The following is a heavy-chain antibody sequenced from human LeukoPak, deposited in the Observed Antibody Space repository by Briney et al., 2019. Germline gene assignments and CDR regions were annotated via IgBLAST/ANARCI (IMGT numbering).Heavy chain of an antibody. Sequence: GGSLRLSCAAPGFTFSRYWMNWVRQAPGKGLEWVANIKEDGSEKYYVDSVKGRFTISRDNAKNSLYLQMNSLRAEDTALYYCARDPSSLRDSFDYWGQGTLVTVSS. J-gene: IGHJ4*02. CDR2: IKEDGSEK. CDR1: GFTFSRYW. V-gene: IGHV3-7*01. CDR3: ARDPSSLRDSFDY.